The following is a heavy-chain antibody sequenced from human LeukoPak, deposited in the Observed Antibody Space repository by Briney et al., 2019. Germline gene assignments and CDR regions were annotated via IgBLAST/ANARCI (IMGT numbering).Heavy chain of an antibody. CDR2: ISSNGGST. CDR1: GFTFSSYA. V-gene: IGHV3-64*01. D-gene: IGHD1-1*01. CDR3: GAAGTTGGFDI. J-gene: IGHJ3*02. Sequence: PGGSLRLSCAASGFTFSSYAMHWVRQAPGKGLEYVSAISSNGGSTYYANSVKGRFTISRDNSKNTLYLQMGSLRAEDMAVYYCGAAGTTGGFDILGQGTMVTVSS.